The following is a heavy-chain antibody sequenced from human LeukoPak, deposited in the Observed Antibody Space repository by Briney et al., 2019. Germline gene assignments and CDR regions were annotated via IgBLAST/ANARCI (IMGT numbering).Heavy chain of an antibody. Sequence: PGRSLRLSCAASGFTFSSYAMSWVRQAPGKGLEWVSAISGSGGSTYYADSVKGRFTISRDNSKNTLYLQMNSLRAEDTAVYYCAKDLGEGVWELPAVDYWGQGTLVTVSS. J-gene: IGHJ4*02. CDR2: ISGSGGST. D-gene: IGHD1-26*01. CDR1: GFTFSSYA. CDR3: AKDLGEGVWELPAVDY. V-gene: IGHV3-23*01.